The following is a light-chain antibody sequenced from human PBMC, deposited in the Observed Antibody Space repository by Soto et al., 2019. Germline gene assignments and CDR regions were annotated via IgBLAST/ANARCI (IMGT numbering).Light chain of an antibody. CDR2: DVS. Sequence: LAQPAAGSGSPGQSITISCTGTSSDVGGYNYVSWYQQHPGKAPKLIFYDVSNRPSGVSNRFSGSKSGNTASLTISGLQAEDEADYYCSSYTSSRTYIFGTGTKVTVL. J-gene: IGLJ1*01. V-gene: IGLV2-14*03. CDR3: SSYTSSRTYI. CDR1: SSDVGGYNY.